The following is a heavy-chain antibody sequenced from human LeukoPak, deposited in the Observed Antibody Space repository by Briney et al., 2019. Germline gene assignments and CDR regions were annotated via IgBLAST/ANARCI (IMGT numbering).Heavy chain of an antibody. CDR1: GGSISSNNYY. J-gene: IGHJ5*02. V-gene: IGHV4-39*01. D-gene: IGHD1-14*01. Sequence: SETLSLTCTVSGGSISSNNYYWGWIRQPPGKGLEWIGSMYYSGSTYYNPSLKSRVTISVDTSKNQFSLKLTSVTAADTAVYYCARHYLPPPKTFDPWGQGTLVTVSS. CDR2: MYYSGST. CDR3: ARHYLPPPKTFDP.